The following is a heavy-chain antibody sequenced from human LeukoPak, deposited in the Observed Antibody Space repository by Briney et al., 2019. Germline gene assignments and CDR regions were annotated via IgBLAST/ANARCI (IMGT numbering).Heavy chain of an antibody. CDR3: ARDHRGSSWYDPKPANYFDY. CDR2: IKQDGSEK. D-gene: IGHD6-13*01. CDR1: GFTFSSYW. Sequence: GGSLRLSCAASGFTFSSYWMSWVHQAPGKGLEWVANIKQDGSEKYYVDSVKGRFTISRDNAKNSLYLQMNSLRAEDTAVYYCARDHRGSSWYDPKPANYFDYWGQGTLVTVSS. J-gene: IGHJ4*02. V-gene: IGHV3-7*03.